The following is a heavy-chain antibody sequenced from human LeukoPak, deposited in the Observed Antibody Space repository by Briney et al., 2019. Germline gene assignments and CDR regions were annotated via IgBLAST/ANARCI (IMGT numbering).Heavy chain of an antibody. CDR1: GFTFSNSA. CDR2: ISISGSTI. Sequence: PGGSLRLSCVASGFTFSNSAMSWVRQAPGKGLEWVSYISISGSTIHYADSVKGRFTISRNNAKNALYLQMNSLRAEDMAVYYCARDRPRVGLDYWGQGTLVTVSS. D-gene: IGHD2-2*01. J-gene: IGHJ4*02. CDR3: ARDRPRVGLDY. V-gene: IGHV3-48*03.